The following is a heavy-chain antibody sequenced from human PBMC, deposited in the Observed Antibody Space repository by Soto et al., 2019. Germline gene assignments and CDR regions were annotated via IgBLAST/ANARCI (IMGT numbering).Heavy chain of an antibody. Sequence: PGGSLRLSCTASGFTFGDYAMSWVRQAPGKGLEWVGFIRSKAYGGTTEYAASVKGRFTISRDDSKSIAYLQMNRLKTEDTAVYYCTRDLPRRYSGYWHHYYGMDLRGKGTKVTVS. D-gene: IGHD5-12*01. CDR3: TRDLPRRYSGYWHHYYGMDL. CDR1: GFTFGDYA. CDR2: IRSKAYGGTT. J-gene: IGHJ6*04. V-gene: IGHV3-49*04.